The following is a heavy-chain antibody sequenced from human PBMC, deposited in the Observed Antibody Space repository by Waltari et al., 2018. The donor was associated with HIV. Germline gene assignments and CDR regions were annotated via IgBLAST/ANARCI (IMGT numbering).Heavy chain of an antibody. CDR3: AWEGRLDRAIITGDYVY. D-gene: IGHD5-18*01. J-gene: IGHJ4*02. Sequence: VHLVESGGALVKPGESLRLSCVASDFTFHDYSMSWIRQAPGKGLEWISYISGSGNKIYYKDSVKGRFTISRDNAKNSLILDMRSLRIDDTAIYYCAWEGRLDRAIITGDYVYWGQGTLVTVSS. CDR2: ISGSGNKI. CDR1: DFTFHDYS. V-gene: IGHV3-11*01.